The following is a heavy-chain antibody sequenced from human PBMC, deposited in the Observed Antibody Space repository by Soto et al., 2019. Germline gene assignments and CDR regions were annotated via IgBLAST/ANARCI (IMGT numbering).Heavy chain of an antibody. Sequence: ASVKVSCKASGYTFTSYAMHWVRQAPGEGLEWLGWINTHNGNTNYAQNLQGRVFMTADTSTNTAYMELRSLRSDDTAIYYCTREGSAPYYYYGMDVWGQGTTVTVSS. J-gene: IGHJ6*02. CDR1: GYTFTSYA. V-gene: IGHV1-18*01. D-gene: IGHD3-10*01. CDR2: INTHNGNT. CDR3: TREGSAPYYYYGMDV.